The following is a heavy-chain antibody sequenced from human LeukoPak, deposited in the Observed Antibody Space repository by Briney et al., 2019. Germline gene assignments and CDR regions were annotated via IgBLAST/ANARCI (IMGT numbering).Heavy chain of an antibody. CDR3: ARDRSSGRGRGGWFDP. Sequence: SETPSLTCTVSGGSISSYYWSWIRQPAGKGLEWIGRIYTSGSTNYNPSLKSRVTMSVDTSKNQFSLKLSSVTAADTAVYYCARDRSSGRGRGGWFDPWGQGTLVTVSS. D-gene: IGHD3-22*01. CDR1: GGSISSYY. J-gene: IGHJ5*02. CDR2: IYTSGST. V-gene: IGHV4-4*07.